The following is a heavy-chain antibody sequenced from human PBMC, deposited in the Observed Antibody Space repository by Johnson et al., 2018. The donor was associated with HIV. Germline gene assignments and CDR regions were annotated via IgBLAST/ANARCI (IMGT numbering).Heavy chain of an antibody. CDR3: ARDKVDDAFDI. CDR1: GFTFSNAW. D-gene: IGHD1-26*01. J-gene: IGHJ3*02. Sequence: VQLVESGGGLVKPGESLRLSCAASGFTFSNAWMHWVRQAPGKGLEWVAVISYDGSNKYYADSVKGRFTISRDNSKNTLYLQMNSLRAEDTAVYYCARDKVDDAFDIWGQGTMVTVSS. V-gene: IGHV3-30-3*01. CDR2: ISYDGSNK.